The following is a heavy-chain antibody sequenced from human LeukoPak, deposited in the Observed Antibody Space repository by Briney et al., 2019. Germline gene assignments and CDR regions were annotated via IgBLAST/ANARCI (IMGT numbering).Heavy chain of an antibody. CDR1: GYTFTSYA. CDR3: AKDYYDSSGYQNWFDP. V-gene: IGHV1-3*03. D-gene: IGHD3-22*01. Sequence: ASVKVSCKASGYTFTSYAMHWVRQAPGQRLEWMGWINAGNGNTKYSQEFQGRVTITRDTSASTAYMELSSLRSEDTAVYYCAKDYYDSSGYQNWFDPWGQGTLVTVSS. J-gene: IGHJ5*02. CDR2: INAGNGNT.